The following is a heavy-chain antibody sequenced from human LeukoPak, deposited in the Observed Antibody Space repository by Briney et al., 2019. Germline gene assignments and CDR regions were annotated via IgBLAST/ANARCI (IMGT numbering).Heavy chain of an antibody. Sequence: GGSLRLSCAASGFTFSSHWMSWVRQAPGKGLEWVANIKKDGSEKYYVDSVKGRFTISRDNAKNSLYLQMNSLRAEDTAVYYCARDYYRRKWFGEKIRGYDYYYMDVWGKGTTVTISS. D-gene: IGHD3-10*01. J-gene: IGHJ6*03. CDR2: IKKDGSEK. CDR1: GFTFSSHW. CDR3: ARDYYRRKWFGEKIRGYDYYYMDV. V-gene: IGHV3-7*01.